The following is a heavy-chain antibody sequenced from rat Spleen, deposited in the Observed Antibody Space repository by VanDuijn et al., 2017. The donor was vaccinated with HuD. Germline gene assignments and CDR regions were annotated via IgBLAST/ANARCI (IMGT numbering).Heavy chain of an antibody. D-gene: IGHD1-6*01. CDR1: GFTFSDFD. J-gene: IGHJ3*01. Sequence: EVQLVESGGGLVQPGRSMKLSCAASGFTFSDFDMAWVRQAPTKGLEWVASINFDGSVTYYRDSVKGRFTISRDNATSTLYLQMDSLRSEETAPYYWASQDGRMYTTGQGGFAYWGQGTLVTVSS. CDR2: INFDGSVT. CDR3: ASQDGRMYTTGQGGFAY. V-gene: IGHV5-25*01.